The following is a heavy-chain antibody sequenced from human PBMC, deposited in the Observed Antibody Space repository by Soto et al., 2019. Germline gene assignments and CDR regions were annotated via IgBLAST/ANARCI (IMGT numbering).Heavy chain of an antibody. D-gene: IGHD6-6*01. J-gene: IGHJ5*02. CDR1: GYSISSGYY. Sequence: PSETLSLTCAVSGYSISSGYYWGWIRQPPGKGLEWIGSIYHSGSTYYNPSLKSRVTISLDTSKNQFSLQLSSVTAADTAVYYCARDAAFGIAARPSWFDPWGQGTLVTVSS. V-gene: IGHV4-38-2*02. CDR2: IYHSGST. CDR3: ARDAAFGIAARPSWFDP.